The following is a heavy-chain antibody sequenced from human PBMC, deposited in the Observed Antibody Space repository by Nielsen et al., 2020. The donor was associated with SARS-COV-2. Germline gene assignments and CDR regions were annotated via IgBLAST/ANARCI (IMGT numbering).Heavy chain of an antibody. CDR2: ISSSSSYI. CDR1: GFTFSSYS. D-gene: IGHD3-9*01. V-gene: IGHV3-21*01. CDR3: ARDGYDILTGYYLTNFDY. Sequence: GGSLRLSCAASGFTFSSYSMNWVRQAPGKGLEWVSSISSSSSYIYYADSVKGRFTISRDNAKNSLYLQMNSLRAEDTAVYYCARDGYDILTGYYLTNFDYWGQGTLVTVSS. J-gene: IGHJ4*02.